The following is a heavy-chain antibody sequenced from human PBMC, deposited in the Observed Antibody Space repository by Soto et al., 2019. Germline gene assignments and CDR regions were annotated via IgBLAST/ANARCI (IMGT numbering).Heavy chain of an antibody. Sequence: QVQLVESGGGVVQPGRSLRLSCAASGFTFSSFGMHWVRQAPGKGLEWVAVISYDGSNKDYADSVKGRFTISRDNSKHTLYLQMNSLRAENTAVYYCAKPLGATNAMEAWGQGALVTVSS. CDR2: ISYDGSNK. CDR3: AKPLGATNAMEA. CDR1: GFTFSSFG. V-gene: IGHV3-30*18. J-gene: IGHJ5*02. D-gene: IGHD1-26*01.